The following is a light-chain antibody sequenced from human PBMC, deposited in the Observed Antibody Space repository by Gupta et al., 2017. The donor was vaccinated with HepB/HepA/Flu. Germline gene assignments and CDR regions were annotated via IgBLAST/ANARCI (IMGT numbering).Light chain of an antibody. Sequence: EIVLTQSPGTLSLSPGDRATLSCRASQTVSSSFLAWYQQKPGQSPRLLIYGASSRATGIPDRISGSGSGTDFTLTISRLEPEDFAMYYCQQFGSPPLTFGGGTXVEIK. V-gene: IGKV3-20*01. CDR3: QQFGSPPLT. CDR2: GAS. CDR1: QTVSSSF. J-gene: IGKJ4*01.